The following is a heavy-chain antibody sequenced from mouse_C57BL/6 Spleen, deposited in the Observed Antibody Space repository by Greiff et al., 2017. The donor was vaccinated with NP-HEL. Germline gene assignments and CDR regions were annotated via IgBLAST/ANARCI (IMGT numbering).Heavy chain of an antibody. D-gene: IGHD2-3*01. V-gene: IGHV1-5*01. CDR1: GYTFTSYW. CDR2: IYPGNSDT. Sequence: EVQLQQSGTVLARPGASVKMSCKTSGYTFTSYWMHWVKQRPGQGLEWIGAIYPGNSDTSYNQKFKGKAKLTAVTSASTAYMELSSLTNEDSAVYYCTCDDGYQYYYAMDYWGQGTSVTVSS. CDR3: TCDDGYQYYYAMDY. J-gene: IGHJ4*01.